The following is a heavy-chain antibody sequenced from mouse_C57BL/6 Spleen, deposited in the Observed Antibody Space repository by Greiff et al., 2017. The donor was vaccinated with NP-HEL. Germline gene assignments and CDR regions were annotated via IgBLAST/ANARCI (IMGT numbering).Heavy chain of an antibody. D-gene: IGHD2-5*01. Sequence: VQLQQSGPELVKPGASVKISCKASGYTFTDYYMNWVKQSHGKSLEWIGDINPNNGGTSYNQKFKGKATLTVDKSSSTAYMELRSLTSEDSAVYYCASQDYSNRFAYWGQGTLVTVSA. V-gene: IGHV1-26*01. CDR3: ASQDYSNRFAY. J-gene: IGHJ3*01. CDR1: GYTFTDYY. CDR2: INPNNGGT.